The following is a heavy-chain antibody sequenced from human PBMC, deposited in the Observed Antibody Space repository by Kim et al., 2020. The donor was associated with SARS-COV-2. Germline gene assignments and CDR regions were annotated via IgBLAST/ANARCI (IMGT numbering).Heavy chain of an antibody. J-gene: IGHJ4*02. V-gene: IGHV3-33*01. D-gene: IGHD3-16*01. Sequence: YYAGSVQGRFNNSRDNSKSTLYLQMNSLRAEDTAVYYCAGVRPEVWAPDYWGQGTLVTVSS. CDR3: AGVRPEVWAPDY.